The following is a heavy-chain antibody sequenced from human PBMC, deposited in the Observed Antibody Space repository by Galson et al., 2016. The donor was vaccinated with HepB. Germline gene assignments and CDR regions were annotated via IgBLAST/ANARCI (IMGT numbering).Heavy chain of an antibody. Sequence: SLRLSCAASGFTVSNNYMTWVRQAPGKGLEGVSTIYSGGSTFYTDSVQGRFTIYRHNSKNTLYLQMDTLRPEDTAVYYCARDPGISGTTWGQGILVTVSS. CDR1: GFTVSNNY. V-gene: IGHV3-53*04. CDR2: IYSGGST. D-gene: IGHD1-7*01. CDR3: ARDPGISGTT. J-gene: IGHJ5*02.